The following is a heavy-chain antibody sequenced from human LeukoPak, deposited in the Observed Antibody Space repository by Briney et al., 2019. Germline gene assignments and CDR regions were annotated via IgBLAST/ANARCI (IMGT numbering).Heavy chain of an antibody. Sequence: PGGSLRLSSAASGFTFSSYWTHWVRQAPGEGLVWVSRTNTDGRTTSYADSVKGRFTISRDNAKNMLYLQMNSLRAEDTAVYYCARIEDRGAAFDSWGQGTLVTVSS. V-gene: IGHV3-74*01. CDR1: GFTFSSYW. CDR2: TNTDGRTT. CDR3: ARIEDRGAAFDS. J-gene: IGHJ4*02. D-gene: IGHD3-22*01.